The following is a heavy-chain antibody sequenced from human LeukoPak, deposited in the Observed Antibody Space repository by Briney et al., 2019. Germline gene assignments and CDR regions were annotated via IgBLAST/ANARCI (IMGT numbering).Heavy chain of an antibody. Sequence: GESLKTSCKGSGYSFTSYWIGWVRQMPGKGLEWMGIIYPGDSDTRYSPSFQGQVTISADKSISTAYLQWSSLKASDTAMYYCARLGGQQLDYYYYMDVWGKGTTVTISS. J-gene: IGHJ6*03. CDR3: ARLGGQQLDYYYYMDV. D-gene: IGHD6-13*01. V-gene: IGHV5-51*01. CDR2: IYPGDSDT. CDR1: GYSFTSYW.